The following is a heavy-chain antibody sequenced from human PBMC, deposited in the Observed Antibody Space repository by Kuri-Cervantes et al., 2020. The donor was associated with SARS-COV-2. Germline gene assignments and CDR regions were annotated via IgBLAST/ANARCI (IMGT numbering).Heavy chain of an antibody. CDR1: GFTFSSYW. CDR2: IRYDGSNK. CDR3: AKSWLEWLLLSSDFDY. V-gene: IGHV3-30*02. Sequence: GESLKISCAASGFTFSSYWMHWVRQAPGKGLEWVAFIRYDGSNKYYADSVKGRFTISRDNSKNTLYLQMNSLRAEDTAVYYCAKSWLEWLLLSSDFDYWGQGTLVTVSS. D-gene: IGHD3-3*01. J-gene: IGHJ4*02.